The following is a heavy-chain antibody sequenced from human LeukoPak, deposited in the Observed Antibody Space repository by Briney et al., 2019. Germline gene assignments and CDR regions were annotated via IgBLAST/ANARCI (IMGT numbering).Heavy chain of an antibody. D-gene: IGHD3-22*01. J-gene: IGHJ3*02. Sequence: PGGSLRLSCAASGFTVSSNYMSWVRQAPGKGLEWVSLIYGDGRTSYADSVKGRCTISRDNSKNTLDLQVNSLRVEDTAVYYCARGLFLSGYLDAFDMWGQGTVVTVSS. CDR2: IYGDGRT. V-gene: IGHV3-53*01. CDR3: ARGLFLSGYLDAFDM. CDR1: GFTVSSNY.